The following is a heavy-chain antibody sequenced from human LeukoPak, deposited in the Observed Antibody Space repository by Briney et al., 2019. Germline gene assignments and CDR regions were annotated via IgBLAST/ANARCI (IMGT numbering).Heavy chain of an antibody. V-gene: IGHV3-74*01. Sequence: GGSLRLSCAASGFTFSDYWMHWVRDAPGKGLMWVARIAGDGGSISYADSVKGRFTISRDNAKNTLYLQMNSQRAEDTATYYCARGGFKYNYYDAMDVWGQGTTVTVSS. CDR1: GFTFSDYW. CDR3: ARGGFKYNYYDAMDV. J-gene: IGHJ6*02. D-gene: IGHD2-15*01. CDR2: IAGDGGSI.